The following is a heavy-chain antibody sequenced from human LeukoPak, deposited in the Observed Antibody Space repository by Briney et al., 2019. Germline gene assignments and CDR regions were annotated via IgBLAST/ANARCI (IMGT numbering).Heavy chain of an antibody. CDR1: GFTFSGFW. Sequence: PGGSLRLSCAASGFTFSGFWMNWVRQAPGKGLEWVANINQDGTEKYFVDSVKGRFTISRDNAKRSVYLQMNSLRAEDTAVYYCAKEGAFPIITYDSWGQGTPVTVSS. CDR3: AKEGAFPIITYDS. D-gene: IGHD3-10*01. J-gene: IGHJ5*01. CDR2: INQDGTEK. V-gene: IGHV3-7*01.